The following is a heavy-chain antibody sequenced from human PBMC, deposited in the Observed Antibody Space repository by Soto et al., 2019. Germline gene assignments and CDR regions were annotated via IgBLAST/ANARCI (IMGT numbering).Heavy chain of an antibody. CDR3: ARLTGNLGITGTRTWFDP. Sequence: ASVKVSCKASGYTFTSYGISWVRQAPGQGLEWMGWISAYNGNTNYAQKLQGRVTMTTDTSTSTAYMELRSLRSDDTAVYYCARLTGNLGITGTRTWFDPWGQETLVTVSS. V-gene: IGHV1-18*01. CDR2: ISAYNGNT. CDR1: GYTFTSYG. D-gene: IGHD1-7*01. J-gene: IGHJ5*02.